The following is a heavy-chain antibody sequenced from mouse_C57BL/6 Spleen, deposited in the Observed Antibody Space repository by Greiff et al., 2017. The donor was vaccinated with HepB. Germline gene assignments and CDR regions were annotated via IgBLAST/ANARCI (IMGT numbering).Heavy chain of an antibody. Sequence: VQLQQPGAELVRPGSSVKLSCKASGYTFTSYWMHWVKQRPIQGLEWIGNIDPSDSETHYNQKFKDKATLTVDKSSSTAYMQLSSLTSEDSAVYYGALYYSTTAPGFAYWGQGTLVTVSA. V-gene: IGHV1-52*01. CDR2: IDPSDSET. J-gene: IGHJ3*01. CDR1: GYTFTSYW. D-gene: IGHD2-5*01. CDR3: ALYYSTTAPGFAY.